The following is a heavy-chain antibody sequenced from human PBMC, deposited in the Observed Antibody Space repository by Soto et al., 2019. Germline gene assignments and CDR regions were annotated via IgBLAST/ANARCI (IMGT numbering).Heavy chain of an antibody. CDR2: FDPEDGET. V-gene: IGHV1-24*01. Sequence: ASVKVSCKVSGYTLTELSMHWVRQAPGKGLEWMGGFDPEDGETIYAQKFQGRVTMTEDTSTDTAYMELSSLRSEDTAVYYCATGFSGFSSTSCYVNHDLSYYGMDVWGQGTTVTVSS. CDR3: ATGFSGFSSTSCYVNHDLSYYGMDV. J-gene: IGHJ6*02. D-gene: IGHD2-2*01. CDR1: GYTLTELS.